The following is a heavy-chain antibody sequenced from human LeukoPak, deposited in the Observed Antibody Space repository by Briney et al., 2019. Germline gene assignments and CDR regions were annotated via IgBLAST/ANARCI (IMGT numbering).Heavy chain of an antibody. J-gene: IGHJ4*02. CDR3: ATSAHIEVGTAPPPDY. CDR1: GFTFNRFG. CDR2: IWYDGSNK. V-gene: IGHV3-33*01. D-gene: IGHD2-21*02. Sequence: GRSLRLSCATSGFTFNRFGMHWVRQAPGKGLEWVAVIWYDGSNKDYADSAKGRFTISRDNSKNTLYLQMSGLRAEDTAVYYCATSAHIEVGTAPPPDYWGQGTLVTVTS.